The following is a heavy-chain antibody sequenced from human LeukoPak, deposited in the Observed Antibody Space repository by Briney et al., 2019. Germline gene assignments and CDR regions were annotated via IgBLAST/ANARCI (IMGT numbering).Heavy chain of an antibody. Sequence: GGSLRLSCAASGFTFSSYSMNWVRQAPGKGLEWVSSISSSSSYIYYADSVKGRFTISRDNAKNSLYLQMNSLRAEDTAVYYCARARTGSGSYYNGYYYYYMDVWGKGTTVTVSS. CDR1: GFTFSSYS. V-gene: IGHV3-21*01. CDR2: ISSSSSYI. CDR3: ARARTGSGSYYNGYYYYYMDV. D-gene: IGHD3-10*01. J-gene: IGHJ6*03.